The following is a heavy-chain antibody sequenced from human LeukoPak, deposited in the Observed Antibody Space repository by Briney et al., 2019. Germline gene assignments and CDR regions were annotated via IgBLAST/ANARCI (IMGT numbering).Heavy chain of an antibody. D-gene: IGHD2-15*01. V-gene: IGHV4-4*07. CDR1: GGSISNHY. CDR2: IYTSGSI. CDR3: AREALGYCSGGSCPYYFDY. Sequence: SETLSLTCTVSGGSISNHYWNWIRQPAGKGLEWIGRIYTSGSINHNPSLKSRVTMSVDTSKNQFSLKLSSVTAADTAVYYCAREALGYCSGGSCPYYFDYWGQGTLVTVSS. J-gene: IGHJ4*02.